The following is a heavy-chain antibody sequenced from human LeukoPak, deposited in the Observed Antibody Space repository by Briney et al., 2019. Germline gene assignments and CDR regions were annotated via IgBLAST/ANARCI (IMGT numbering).Heavy chain of an antibody. J-gene: IGHJ4*02. Sequence: ASVKVSCEASGYSSTNYGISWVRQAPGQGLEWMGWIHIYRGNTNYAQKFQGRVTMTRDTSISTAYMELSRLRSDDTAVYYCARATRGRIAAAVSVAGYWGQGTLVTVSS. D-gene: IGHD6-13*01. CDR3: ARATRGRIAAAVSVAGY. CDR2: IHIYRGNT. CDR1: GYSSTNYG. V-gene: IGHV1-18*01.